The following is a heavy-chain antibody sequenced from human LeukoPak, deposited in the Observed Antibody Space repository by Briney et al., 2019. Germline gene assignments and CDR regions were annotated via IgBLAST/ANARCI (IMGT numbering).Heavy chain of an antibody. J-gene: IGHJ6*03. CDR2: IYYSGST. V-gene: IGHV4-59*01. D-gene: IGHD3-9*01. CDR3: ARFRRNYNILTGYYTSYYMDV. CDR1: GGSISSYY. Sequence: SETLSLTCTVPGGSISSYYWSWIRQPPGKGLEWIGYIYYSGSTNYNPSLKSRVTISVDTSKNQSSLKLSSVTAAGTAVYYCARFRRNYNILTGYYTSYYMDVWGKGTTVTVSS.